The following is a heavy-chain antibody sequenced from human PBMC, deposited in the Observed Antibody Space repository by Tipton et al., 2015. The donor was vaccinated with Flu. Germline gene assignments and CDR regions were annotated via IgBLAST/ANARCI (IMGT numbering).Heavy chain of an antibody. CDR2: ISHSGDT. D-gene: IGHD3-10*01. CDR1: GDSIAHYY. V-gene: IGHV4-38-2*02. J-gene: IGHJ4*02. CDR3: ARSMYYYGSGSSDY. Sequence: TLSLTCTVSGDSIAHYYWSWIRQPPGKGLEWIGSISHSGDTYYNPSLKSRVTTSVDTSKNQFSLKLNSVTAADTAVYYCARSMYYYGSGSSDYWGQGSLVTVSS.